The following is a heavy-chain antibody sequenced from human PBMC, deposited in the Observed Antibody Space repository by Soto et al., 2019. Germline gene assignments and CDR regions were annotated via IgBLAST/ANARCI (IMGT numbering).Heavy chain of an antibody. V-gene: IGHV4-31*03. CDR2: IYYSGST. D-gene: IGHD6-6*01. CDR1: GGSISSGGYY. J-gene: IGHJ4*02. CDR3: ARGHEYSSSGRPAYYFDY. Sequence: QVQLQESGPGLVKPSQTLSLTCTVSGGSISSGGYYWSWIRQHPGKGLEWIGYIYYSGSTYYNPSLKSRVTISVDTSKNQFSLKLSSVTAADTAVYYCARGHEYSSSGRPAYYFDYWGQGTLVTVSS.